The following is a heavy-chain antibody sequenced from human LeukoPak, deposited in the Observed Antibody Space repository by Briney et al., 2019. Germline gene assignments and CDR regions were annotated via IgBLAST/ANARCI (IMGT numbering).Heavy chain of an antibody. CDR1: GFTFSSYA. Sequence: PGGSLRLSCAASGFTFSSYAMTWVRQAPGKGLEWVSSIGGSGDKTFYADSVKGRFTISRDNSKNTLYLQMSSLRAEDTAVYYCAKTLPDGGSSDYWGQGTLVTVSS. CDR2: IGGSGDKT. V-gene: IGHV3-23*01. CDR3: AKTLPDGGSSDY. J-gene: IGHJ4*02. D-gene: IGHD4-23*01.